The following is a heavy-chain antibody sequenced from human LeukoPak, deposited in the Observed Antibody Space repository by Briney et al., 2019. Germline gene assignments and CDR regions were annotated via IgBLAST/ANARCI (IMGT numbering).Heavy chain of an antibody. V-gene: IGHV3-21*01. D-gene: IGHD1-26*01. CDR3: ARDFKLRVSAFDI. Sequence: GGSLRLSCAASGFTFSSYSMNWVRQAPGKGLEWVSSISSSSSYIYYADSVKGRFTISRDNAKNSLYLQMNSLRAEDTAVYYCARDFKLRVSAFDIWGQGTMVTVSS. J-gene: IGHJ3*02. CDR2: ISSSSSYI. CDR1: GFTFSSYS.